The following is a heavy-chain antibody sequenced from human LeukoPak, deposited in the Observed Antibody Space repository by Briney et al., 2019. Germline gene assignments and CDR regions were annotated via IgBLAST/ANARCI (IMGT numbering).Heavy chain of an antibody. J-gene: IGHJ5*02. CDR1: GYSISSGYY. D-gene: IGHD5-18*01. CDR3: ARGSVQLWFGWFDP. Sequence: SETLSLTCTVSGYSISSGYYWGWIRQPPGKGLEWIGSIYHSGSTYYNPSLKSRVTISVDTSKNQFSLKLSSVTAADTAVYYCARGSVQLWFGWFDPWGQGTLVTVSS. V-gene: IGHV4-38-2*02. CDR2: IYHSGST.